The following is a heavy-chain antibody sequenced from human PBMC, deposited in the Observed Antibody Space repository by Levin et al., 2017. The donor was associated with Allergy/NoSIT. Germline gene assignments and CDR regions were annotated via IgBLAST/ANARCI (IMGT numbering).Heavy chain of an antibody. D-gene: IGHD5-12*01. V-gene: IGHV3-33*01. J-gene: IGHJ6*03. CDR2: IWVDGYKK. CDR3: ARVLRLYYYYYMDV. Sequence: GGSLRLSCAASGFTFSSYGMHWVRQAPGKGLEWVAVIWVDGYKKYYADSVKGRFTISRDNSKNTLYLQMNSLRAEDTAVYYCARVLRLYYYYYMDVWGKGTTVTVSS. CDR1: GFTFSSYG.